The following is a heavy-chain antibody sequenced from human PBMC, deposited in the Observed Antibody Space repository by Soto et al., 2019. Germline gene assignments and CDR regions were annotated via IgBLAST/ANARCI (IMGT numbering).Heavy chain of an antibody. V-gene: IGHV4-31*03. D-gene: IGHD3-16*02. Sequence: QVQLQESGPGLVKPSQTLSLTCTVSGGSISRGGDYWSGIRQHPGKGLEWSGYIYYSGSTYYNQSLKSRVSISVDTSKIQSSLKLSSVTAADTAVYYCARDYRASYPAYDYCGMDVWGQGTMVTVSS. J-gene: IGHJ6*02. CDR3: ARDYRASYPAYDYCGMDV. CDR2: IYYSGST. CDR1: GGSISRGGDY.